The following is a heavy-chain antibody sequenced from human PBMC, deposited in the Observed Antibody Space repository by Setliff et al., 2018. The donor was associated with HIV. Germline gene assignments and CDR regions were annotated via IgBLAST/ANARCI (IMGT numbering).Heavy chain of an antibody. CDR1: GFTFSSHW. Sequence: GGSLRLSCAASGFTFSSHWMSWVRQAPGKGLEWVANIKEDGSDKYYVDSVKGRFTISRDNAKNSLYLQMSSLRAEGTAMYYCLLPCTSGWHNWADPWGQGTLVTVSS. D-gene: IGHD6-19*01. CDR3: LLPCTSGWHNWADP. V-gene: IGHV3-7*03. J-gene: IGHJ5*02. CDR2: IKEDGSDK.